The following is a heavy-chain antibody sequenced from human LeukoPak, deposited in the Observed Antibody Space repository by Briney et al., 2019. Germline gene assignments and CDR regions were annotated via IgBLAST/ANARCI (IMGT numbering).Heavy chain of an antibody. CDR3: ARAGLMTYAV. J-gene: IGHJ3*01. D-gene: IGHD2-21*02. Sequence: SLSLTCAVYGGSFSGYYWSWIRQPPGKGLEWVGEINHSGSTNYNPSLKSRVTISVDTSKNQFSLKLSSVTAADTAVYYCARAGLMTYAVWGQGTMVTVSS. V-gene: IGHV4-34*01. CDR2: INHSGST. CDR1: GGSFSGYY.